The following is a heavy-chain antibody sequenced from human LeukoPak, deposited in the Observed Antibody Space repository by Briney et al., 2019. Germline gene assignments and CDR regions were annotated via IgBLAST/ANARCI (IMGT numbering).Heavy chain of an antibody. CDR3: AGGAAAANDAFDI. Sequence: PGGSLRLSCAASGFTFSSYSMNWVRQAPGKGLEWVSSISSSSSYIYYADSVKGRFTISRDNAKNSLYLQMNSLRAEDTAVYYCAGGAAAANDAFDIWGQGTMVTVSS. CDR1: GFTFSSYS. CDR2: ISSSSSYI. V-gene: IGHV3-21*01. J-gene: IGHJ3*02. D-gene: IGHD6-13*01.